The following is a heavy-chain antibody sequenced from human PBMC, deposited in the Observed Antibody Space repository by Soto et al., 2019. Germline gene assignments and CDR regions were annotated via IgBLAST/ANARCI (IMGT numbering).Heavy chain of an antibody. Sequence: SETLSLTCTVSGGSNRSSGYYWGWIRQPPGKGLEWIGSIFYTGNTYYNPSLKSRVTISVDTSKNQFSLMLSSVTAADTAVYYCMRHDFTTSGCDYWGQGTLVTVSS. CDR1: GGSNRSSGYY. CDR3: MRHDFTTSGCDY. CDR2: IFYTGNT. D-gene: IGHD3-22*01. V-gene: IGHV4-39*01. J-gene: IGHJ4*02.